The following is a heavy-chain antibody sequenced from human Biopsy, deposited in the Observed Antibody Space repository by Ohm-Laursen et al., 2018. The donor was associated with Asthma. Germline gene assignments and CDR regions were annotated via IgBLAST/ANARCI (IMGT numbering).Heavy chain of an antibody. D-gene: IGHD5-12*01. J-gene: IGHJ5*02. CDR2: ISGYNGDT. CDR3: AKVDPYSGYYFRVGARLLWFDP. CDR1: GYTFSNYA. Sequence: SVKVSCKASGYTFSNYAISWVRQAPGQGLEWMGWISGYNGDTKFAQNVKGRLSLTTDTSTSTAYMELRSLTSDDTAVYYCAKVDPYSGYYFRVGARLLWFDPWGQGTQVTVSS. V-gene: IGHV1-18*04.